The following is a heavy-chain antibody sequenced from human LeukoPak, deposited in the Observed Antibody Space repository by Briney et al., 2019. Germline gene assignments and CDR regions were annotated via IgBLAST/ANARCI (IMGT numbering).Heavy chain of an antibody. Sequence: SETLSLTCTVSGGSISSYYWSWIRQPPGKGLEWIGYIYTSGSTNYNPSLKSRVTISVDTSKNQFFLKLSSVTAADTAVYYCARRAGAGWFDPWGQGTLVTVSS. CDR2: IYTSGST. V-gene: IGHV4-4*09. J-gene: IGHJ5*02. CDR3: ARRAGAGWFDP. D-gene: IGHD3-10*01. CDR1: GGSISSYY.